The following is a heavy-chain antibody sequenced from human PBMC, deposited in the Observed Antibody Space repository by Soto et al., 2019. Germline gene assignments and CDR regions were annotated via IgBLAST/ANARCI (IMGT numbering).Heavy chain of an antibody. CDR1: GGSISSSSYY. CDR2: IYYSGST. J-gene: IGHJ4*02. V-gene: IGHV4-39*01. CDR3: ASLSRISSHRFIAVAGTLDY. D-gene: IGHD6-19*01. Sequence: SETLSLTCTVSGGSISSSSYYWGWIRQPPGKGLEWIGSIYYSGSTYYNPSLKSRVTISVDTSKNQFSLKLSSVTAADTAVYYCASLSRISSHRFIAVAGTLDYWGQGTLVTVSS.